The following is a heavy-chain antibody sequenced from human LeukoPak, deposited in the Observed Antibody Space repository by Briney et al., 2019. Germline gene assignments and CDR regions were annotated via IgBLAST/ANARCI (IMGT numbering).Heavy chain of an antibody. J-gene: IGHJ5*02. D-gene: IGHD2-2*01. CDR3: ARDRPGRYCSSTSCSIASPFDP. CDR1: GNSLSNLA. V-gene: IGHV1-69*13. Sequence: ASVKVSCKVSGNSLSNLAMHWVRQAPGKGLEWMGGIIPIFGTPIYAQKFQGRVRITADEFTSTAYMELSSLRSEDTAVYYCARDRPGRYCSSTSCSIASPFDPWGQGTLVTVSS. CDR2: IIPIFGTP.